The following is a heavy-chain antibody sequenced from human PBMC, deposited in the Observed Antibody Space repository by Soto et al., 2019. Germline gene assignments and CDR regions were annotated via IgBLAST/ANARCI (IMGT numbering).Heavy chain of an antibody. CDR3: ARSQGPYYDFWSGYFSSGYYYGMDV. D-gene: IGHD3-3*01. CDR2: IKQDGSEK. V-gene: IGHV3-7*03. J-gene: IGHJ6*02. CDR1: GFTFISYW. Sequence: EVQLVESGGGLVQPGGSLRLSCAASGFTFISYWMSWVRQAPGKGLEGVANIKQDGSEKYYGDSGKGRFTISRDNAKNSLYLQMNSLRAEDTAVYYCARSQGPYYDFWSGYFSSGYYYGMDVWGQGTTVTVSS.